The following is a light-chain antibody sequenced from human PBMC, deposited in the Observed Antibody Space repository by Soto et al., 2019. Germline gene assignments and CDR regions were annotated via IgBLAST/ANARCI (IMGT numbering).Light chain of an antibody. CDR3: AAWDDSLRGYV. V-gene: IGLV1-47*02. CDR1: RSNIGSNY. Sequence: QSALTQPPSASGTPGQRVTISCSGSRSNIGSNYVFWYQQLPGTAPKLLIYSNYQRPSGVPDRFSGSKSGTSASLAISGLRSEDEADYYCAAWDDSLRGYVFGSGTKLTVL. CDR2: SNY. J-gene: IGLJ1*01.